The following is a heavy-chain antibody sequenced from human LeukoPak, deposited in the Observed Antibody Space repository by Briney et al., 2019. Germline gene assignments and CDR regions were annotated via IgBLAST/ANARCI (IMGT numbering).Heavy chain of an antibody. D-gene: IGHD3-3*01. CDR3: AKDPSIFGEVIIPKPRGFFDY. V-gene: IGHV3-23*01. CDR1: GFTFSSYA. CDR2: ISGSGGST. Sequence: GGSLRLSCAASGFTFSSYAMSWVRQAPGKGLEWVSAISGSGGSTYYADSVKGRFTISRDNSKNTLYLQMNSLRAEDTAVYYCAKDPSIFGEVIIPKPRGFFDYWGEGTLDTVSS. J-gene: IGHJ4*02.